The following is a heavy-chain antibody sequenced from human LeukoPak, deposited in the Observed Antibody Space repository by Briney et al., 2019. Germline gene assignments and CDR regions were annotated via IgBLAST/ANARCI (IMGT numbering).Heavy chain of an antibody. CDR3: VKKGSSWSHRFDP. J-gene: IGHJ5*02. Sequence: GGSLRLSCAASGFTFSNHDMNWVRQAPGKGLEWVSIISGSGATTFYTDSVKGRFTISRDNSKNTVFLQMNSLRAEDTAIYYCVKKGSSWSHRFDPWGQGTLVTVSS. V-gene: IGHV3-23*01. CDR2: ISGSGATT. CDR1: GFTFSNHD. D-gene: IGHD6-6*01.